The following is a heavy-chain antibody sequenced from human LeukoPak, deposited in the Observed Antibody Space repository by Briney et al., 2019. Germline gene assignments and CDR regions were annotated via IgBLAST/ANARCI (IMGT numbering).Heavy chain of an antibody. V-gene: IGHV3-48*01. Sequence: PGGSLRLSCAASGFTFSNYSMNWVRQAPGKGLEWVSYISSSSRTIYYADSVKGRFTISRDNAKTSVYLQMNSLRAEDTAVYYCARGPSSSNLLWFDYWGQGTLVTVSS. CDR3: ARGPSSSNLLWFDY. D-gene: IGHD2/OR15-2a*01. CDR2: ISSSSRTI. CDR1: GFTFSNYS. J-gene: IGHJ4*02.